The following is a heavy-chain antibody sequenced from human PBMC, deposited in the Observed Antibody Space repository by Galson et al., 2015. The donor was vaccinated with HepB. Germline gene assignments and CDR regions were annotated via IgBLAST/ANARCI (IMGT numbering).Heavy chain of an antibody. D-gene: IGHD3-10*01. CDR1: GFLVSSNY. CDR3: TRGRFGRRGSNLARGPYDVFDN. V-gene: IGHV3-53*04. J-gene: IGHJ3*02. CDR2: IHTGDKT. Sequence: SLRLSCAISGFLVSSNYINWVRQAPGKGLEWVSIIHTGDKTDYCGAVSGRFTTTTQHSETVVYLQMESLRPEDTAVYYCTRGRFGRRGSNLARGPYDVFDNWGRGTMVIVSS.